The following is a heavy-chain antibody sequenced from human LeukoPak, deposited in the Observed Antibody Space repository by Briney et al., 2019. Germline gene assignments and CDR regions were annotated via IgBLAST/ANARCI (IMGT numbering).Heavy chain of an antibody. J-gene: IGHJ4*02. V-gene: IGHV1-8*01. CDR3: ARTLKIFGVPNGY. D-gene: IGHD3-3*01. Sequence: ASVKVSCKASGYTFTSYDINWVRQATGQGLEWMGWMNPNSGNTGYAQKFQGRVTMTRNTSISTAYMELSSLRSEDTAVYYCARTLKIFGVPNGYWGQGTLVTVSS. CDR1: GYTFTSYD. CDR2: MNPNSGNT.